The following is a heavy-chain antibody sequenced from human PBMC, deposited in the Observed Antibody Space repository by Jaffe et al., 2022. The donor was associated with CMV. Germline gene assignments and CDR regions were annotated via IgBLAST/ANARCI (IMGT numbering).Heavy chain of an antibody. V-gene: IGHV4-31*03. D-gene: IGHD6-6*01. Sequence: QVQLQESGPGLVKPSQTLSLTCIVSGDSISSGGYYWSWIRQHPGKGLEWIGYISYSGSTYYNPSLKSRVSISVDTSKNQFSLKLNSVTAADTAVYYCASLYSSSRVRYFDYWGQGTLVTVSS. J-gene: IGHJ4*02. CDR3: ASLYSSSRVRYFDY. CDR1: GDSISSGGYY. CDR2: ISYSGST.